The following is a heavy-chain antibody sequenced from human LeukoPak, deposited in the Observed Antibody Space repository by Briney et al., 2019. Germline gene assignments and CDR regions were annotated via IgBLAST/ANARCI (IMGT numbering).Heavy chain of an antibody. CDR2: IYSGDSDT. CDR3: ARQGTLTTSDY. V-gene: IGHV5-51*01. J-gene: IGHJ4*02. Sequence: GESLKISCKGSGYSFTSYWMGWVRQMPGKGLEWMGIIYSGDSDTRYSPSFQGQVTITADKTISTAYLQRSSLKASDTAMYYCARQGTLTTSDYWGQGTLVTVSS. D-gene: IGHD4-11*01. CDR1: GYSFTSYW.